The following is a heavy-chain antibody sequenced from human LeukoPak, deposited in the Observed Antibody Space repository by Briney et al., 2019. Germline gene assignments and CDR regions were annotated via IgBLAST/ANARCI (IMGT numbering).Heavy chain of an antibody. CDR3: ARDYRRDGYNRLDY. D-gene: IGHD5-24*01. J-gene: IGHJ4*02. Sequence: SQTLSLTCTVSGGSISSGGYYWSWIRQHPGKGLEWIGYIYYSGSTYYNPSLKSRVTISVDTSKNQFSLKLSSVTAADTAVYYCARDYRRDGYNRLDYWGQETLVTVSS. V-gene: IGHV4-31*03. CDR2: IYYSGST. CDR1: GGSISSGGYY.